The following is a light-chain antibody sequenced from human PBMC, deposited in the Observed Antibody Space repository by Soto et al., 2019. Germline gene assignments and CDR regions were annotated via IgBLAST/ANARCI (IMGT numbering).Light chain of an antibody. J-gene: IGKJ2*01. CDR1: QSVSSGD. Sequence: EIVLTQSPGTLSLSPGERATLSCRASQSVSSGDIAWYQQKPGQAPRLLIYGASSGATGISDRFGGSGSGADFILTISRLEPEDSAGYYCQLYGGLLYIFGKGTKLEIK. V-gene: IGKV3-20*01. CDR2: GAS. CDR3: QLYGGLLYI.